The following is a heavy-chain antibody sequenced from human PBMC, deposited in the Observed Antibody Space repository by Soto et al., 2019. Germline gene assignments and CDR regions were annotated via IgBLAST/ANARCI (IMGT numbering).Heavy chain of an antibody. CDR3: ARGYCSGGSCYTRDGYFDY. D-gene: IGHD2-15*01. CDR2: ISSSSSTI. J-gene: IGHJ4*02. CDR1: GFTFSSYS. Sequence: GGSLRLSCAASGFTFSSYSMNWVRQAPGKGLEWVSYISSSSSTIYYADSVKGRFTISRDNAKNSLYLQMNSLRAEDTAVYYCARGYCSGGSCYTRDGYFDYWGQGTLVTVSS. V-gene: IGHV3-48*01.